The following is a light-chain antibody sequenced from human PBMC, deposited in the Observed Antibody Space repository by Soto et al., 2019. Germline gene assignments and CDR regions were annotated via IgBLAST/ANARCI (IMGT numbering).Light chain of an antibody. CDR3: QQAHDFPRT. J-gene: IGKJ4*01. CDR2: AAS. Sequence: DIQMTQSPSSVSASIGDRITITCRASQAIHTWLAWYQVKPGKAPELLIYAASTLQTGVPPRFSGSGSGTEFTLTISSLQPEDYATYYCQQAHDFPRTFGGGTKVEIK. CDR1: QAIHTW. V-gene: IGKV1-12*01.